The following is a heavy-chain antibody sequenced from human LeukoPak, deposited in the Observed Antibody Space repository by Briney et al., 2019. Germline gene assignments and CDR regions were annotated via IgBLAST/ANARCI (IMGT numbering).Heavy chain of an antibody. J-gene: IGHJ4*02. Sequence: SETLSLTCAVYGGSFSTYYWSWIRQPPGKGLEWIGEINHSGSTNYNPSLKSRVTISVDTSKNQFSLKLSSVTAADTAVYYCARLTVTTDFDYWGQRTLVTVSS. CDR1: GGSFSTYY. CDR3: ARLTVTTDFDY. V-gene: IGHV4-34*01. CDR2: INHSGST. D-gene: IGHD4-17*01.